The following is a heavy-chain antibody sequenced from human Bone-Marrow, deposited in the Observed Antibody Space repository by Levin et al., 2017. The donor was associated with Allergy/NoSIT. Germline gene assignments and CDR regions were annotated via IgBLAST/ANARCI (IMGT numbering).Heavy chain of an antibody. CDR3: ARGLGGGYCTNGVCYTRGRSFDY. D-gene: IGHD2-8*01. V-gene: IGHV4-34*01. J-gene: IGHJ4*02. Sequence: SETLSLTCAVYGGSFSGYYWSWIRQPPGKGLEWIGEINHSGSTNYNPSLKSRVTISVDTSKNQFSLKLSSVTAADTAVYYCARGLGGGYCTNGVCYTRGRSFDYWGQGTLVTVSS. CDR1: GGSFSGYY. CDR2: INHSGST.